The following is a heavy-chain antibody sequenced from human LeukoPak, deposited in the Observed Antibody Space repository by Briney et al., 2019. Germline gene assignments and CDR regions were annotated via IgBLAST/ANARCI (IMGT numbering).Heavy chain of an antibody. CDR3: ASSPLSYYGSGSYYNVVDY. CDR1: GGTFSSYA. D-gene: IGHD3-10*01. J-gene: IGHJ4*02. V-gene: IGHV1-69*05. Sequence: ASVKVSCKASGGTFSSYAISWVRQAPGQGLEWMGGIIPIFGTANYAQKFQGRVTITTDESTSTAYMELSSLRSEDTAVYYCASSPLSYYGSGSYYNVVDYWGQGTLATVSS. CDR2: IIPIFGTA.